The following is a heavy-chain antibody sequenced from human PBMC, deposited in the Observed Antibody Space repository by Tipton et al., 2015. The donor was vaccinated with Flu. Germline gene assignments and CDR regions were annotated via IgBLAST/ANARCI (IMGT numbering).Heavy chain of an antibody. Sequence: TLSLTCAVYGGSFSGYYWSWIRQPPGKGLEWIGEINHSGSTNYNPSLKSRVTISVDTSKNQFSLKLSSVTAADTAAYYCARGRFLLLWFGEALYYFDYWGQGTLVTVSS. V-gene: IGHV4-34*01. CDR1: GGSFSGYY. CDR3: ARGRFLLLWFGEALYYFDY. D-gene: IGHD3-10*01. J-gene: IGHJ4*02. CDR2: INHSGST.